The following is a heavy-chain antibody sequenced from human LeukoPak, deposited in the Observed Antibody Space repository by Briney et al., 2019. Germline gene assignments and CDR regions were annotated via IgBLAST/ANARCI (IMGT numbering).Heavy chain of an antibody. J-gene: IGHJ4*02. CDR2: IYHSGST. CDR1: GDSISTYY. CDR3: AREDTAMASFDY. D-gene: IGHD5-18*01. Sequence: SETLSLTCTVSGDSISTYYWSWIRQSPGKGLEWIGYIYHSGSTNYSPSLKSRVTMSVDTSKNQFSLKLSSVTAADTAVYYCAREDTAMASFDYWGQGTLVTVSS. V-gene: IGHV4-59*01.